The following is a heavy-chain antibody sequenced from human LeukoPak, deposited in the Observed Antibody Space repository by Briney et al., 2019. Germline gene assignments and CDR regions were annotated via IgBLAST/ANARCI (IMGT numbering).Heavy chain of an antibody. CDR3: VRVGSGGFGVFDY. CDR1: GGSISSYY. D-gene: IGHD3-10*01. Sequence: PSETLSLTCSVSGGSISSYYWSWIRQPPGKGLEWIGYIYYSGSTNYNPSLKSRVTISVDTSKNQFSLKLSSVTAADTAVYYCVRVGSGGFGVFDYWGQGTLVTVSS. V-gene: IGHV4-59*01. J-gene: IGHJ4*02. CDR2: IYYSGST.